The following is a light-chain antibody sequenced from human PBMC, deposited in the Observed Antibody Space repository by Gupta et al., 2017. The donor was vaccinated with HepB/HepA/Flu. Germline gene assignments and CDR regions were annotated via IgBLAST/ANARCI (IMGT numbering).Light chain of an antibody. Sequence: QSVLTQPHPASGTPGQGDTIPCSGSSSNIGSNTVNWNQQLPGTAPKLLIYSNNQRPSGVPDRFSGSKSGTSASLAISGLQSEDETDYYCAAWEDSLNGRVFGGGTKLTVL. CDR2: SNN. CDR1: SSNIGSNT. J-gene: IGLJ3*02. CDR3: AAWEDSLNGRV. V-gene: IGLV1-44*01.